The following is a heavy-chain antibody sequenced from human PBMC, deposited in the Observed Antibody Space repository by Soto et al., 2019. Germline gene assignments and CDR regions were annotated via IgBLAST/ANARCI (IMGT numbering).Heavy chain of an antibody. V-gene: IGHV4-4*02. J-gene: IGHJ6*02. D-gene: IGHD3-22*01. CDR1: GGSISSSNW. Sequence: QVQLQESGPGLVKPSGTLSLTCAVSGGSISSSNWWSWVRQPPGKGLEWIGEIYHSGSTNYNPSLKSRVTISVDKSKNQFSLKLSSVTAADTAVYYCARDLYYYDSSGHHYYYYGMDVWGLGTTVTVSS. CDR2: IYHSGST. CDR3: ARDLYYYDSSGHHYYYYGMDV.